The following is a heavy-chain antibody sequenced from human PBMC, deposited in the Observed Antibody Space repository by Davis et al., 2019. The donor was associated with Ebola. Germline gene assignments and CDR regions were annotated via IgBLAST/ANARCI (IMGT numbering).Heavy chain of an antibody. D-gene: IGHD6-13*01. CDR1: GFTFTTYS. J-gene: IGHJ4*02. V-gene: IGHV3-21*01. CDR2: IDRSSSYI. CDR3: AREGRTSWYGDF. Sequence: PGGSLRLSCAASGFTFTTYSMDWVRQAPGKGLEWISSIDRSSSYIYYADSVKGRFTISRDNAKNSVYLEMNSLRAEDTAVYYCAREGRTSWYGDFWGQGTLVTVSS.